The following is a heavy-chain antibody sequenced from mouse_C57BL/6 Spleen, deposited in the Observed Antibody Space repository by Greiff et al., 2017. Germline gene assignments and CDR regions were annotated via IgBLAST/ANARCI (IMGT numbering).Heavy chain of an antibody. Sequence: QVQLKESGPGLVAPSQCLSITCTASGFSLTSYGVSWVRQPPGKGLEWLGVIWGDGSTNSPSALISKRSVSKDNSKTQVFLKLNRLQPDDTATYYCAKQAVPCYFDVWGTGTTVTVSS. D-gene: IGHD3-3*01. CDR3: AKQAVPCYFDV. CDR2: IWGDGST. J-gene: IGHJ1*03. V-gene: IGHV2-3*01. CDR1: GFSLTSYG.